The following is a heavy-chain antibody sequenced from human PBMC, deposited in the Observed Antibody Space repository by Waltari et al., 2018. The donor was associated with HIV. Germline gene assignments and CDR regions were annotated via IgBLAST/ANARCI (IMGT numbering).Heavy chain of an antibody. J-gene: IGHJ4*02. D-gene: IGHD5-12*01. CDR1: RDVFTNFS. CDR2: SPPVLGTT. Sequence: VQLVQSGAEMKKPGSSVRVSCKCSRDVFTNFSFNWLRQAPGQRPEWVAESPPVLGTTDYGRKVRGRVTLSADKSASTIYMDLRSLSSGDTAVYYCAASPERPGFEAPLFFFDYWGQGTLITVSS. CDR3: AASPERPGFEAPLFFFDY. V-gene: IGHV1-69*10.